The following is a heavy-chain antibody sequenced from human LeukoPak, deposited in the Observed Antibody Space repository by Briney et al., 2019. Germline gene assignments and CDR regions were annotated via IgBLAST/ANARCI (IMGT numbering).Heavy chain of an antibody. CDR3: AKDTRIYVSGLFDY. Sequence: GGSLRLSCAPSGYTFSRDAMSWVRQAPGEGLERVSAISGSGGSTYYADSVKGRFTISSDNSKNTLYLQMNSLRAEDTAVYYCAKDTRIYVSGLFDYWGQGTLVTVSS. J-gene: IGHJ4*02. CDR2: ISGSGGST. V-gene: IGHV3-23*01. D-gene: IGHD5/OR15-5a*01. CDR1: GYTFSRDA.